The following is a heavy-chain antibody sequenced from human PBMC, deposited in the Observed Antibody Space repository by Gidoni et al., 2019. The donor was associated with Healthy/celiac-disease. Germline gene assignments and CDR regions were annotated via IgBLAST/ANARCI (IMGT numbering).Heavy chain of an antibody. Sequence: QVQLQESGPGLVKPSETLSLTCTVSGGSISSYYWSWIRQPPGKGLEWIGYIYYSGSTNYNPSLKSRVTISVDTSKNQFSLKLSSVTAADTAVYYCAALELRGPWYGMDVWGQGTTVTVSS. CDR1: GGSISSYY. D-gene: IGHD1-7*01. CDR3: AALELRGPWYGMDV. CDR2: IYYSGST. V-gene: IGHV4-59*01. J-gene: IGHJ6*02.